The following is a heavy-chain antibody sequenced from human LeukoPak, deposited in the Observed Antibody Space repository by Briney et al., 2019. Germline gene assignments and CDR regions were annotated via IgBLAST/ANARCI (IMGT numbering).Heavy chain of an antibody. CDR2: INHSGST. Sequence: SETLSLTCAVYGGSFSGYYWSWIRQPPGKGLEWIGEINHSGSTNYNPSLKSRVTISVDTSKNQFSLKLSSVTAADTAVYYCASRRLVATIVGGVIWFDPWGQGTLVTVSS. J-gene: IGHJ5*02. CDR1: GGSFSGYY. V-gene: IGHV4-34*01. CDR3: ASRRLVATIVGGVIWFDP. D-gene: IGHD5-12*01.